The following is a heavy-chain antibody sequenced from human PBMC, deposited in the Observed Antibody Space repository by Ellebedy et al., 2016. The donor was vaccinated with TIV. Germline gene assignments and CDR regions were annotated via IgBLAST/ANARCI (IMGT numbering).Heavy chain of an antibody. CDR3: VRGGRTDGGIYYYTGLDV. D-gene: IGHD3-16*01. V-gene: IGHV3-13*01. J-gene: IGHJ6*02. CDR1: GFTFNTHD. CDR2: IGTAGDS. Sequence: PGGSLRLSCAASGFTFNTHDMHWVRQPTGKGLEWVSGIGTAGDSYYFDSVQGRFTISRDDARTPVSLQMNSLRAGDTAIYYCVRGGRTDGGIYYYTGLDVWGQGTTVAVSS.